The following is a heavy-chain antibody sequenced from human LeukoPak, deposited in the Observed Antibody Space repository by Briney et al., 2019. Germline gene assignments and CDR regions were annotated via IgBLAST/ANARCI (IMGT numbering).Heavy chain of an antibody. D-gene: IGHD3-22*01. Sequence: SQTLSLTCAVSGDSISSGGYSWSWIRQPPGKGLEWIGYIYHSGSTYYNPSLKSRVTISVDRSKNQFSLKLTSVTAADTAVYYCARHESSRGYGMDVWGQGTTVTVSS. CDR1: GDSISSGGYS. CDR3: ARHESSRGYGMDV. V-gene: IGHV4-30-2*01. J-gene: IGHJ6*02. CDR2: IYHSGST.